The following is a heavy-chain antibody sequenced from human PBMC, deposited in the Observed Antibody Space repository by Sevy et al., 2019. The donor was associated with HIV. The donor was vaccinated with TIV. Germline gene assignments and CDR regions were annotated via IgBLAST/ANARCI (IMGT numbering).Heavy chain of an antibody. CDR2: IKSKTDGGTA. V-gene: IGHV3-15*01. D-gene: IGHD3-3*01. J-gene: IGHJ6*02. Sequence: GGSLRLSCAASGFTFNYAWMSWVRQAPGKGLEWVGRIKSKTDGGTADYAAHVKGRFTISRDGSEKTLYLQMNSLKTEDTAVYYGASVVKNDFWDGHVNYYGLDVWGQGTTITVSS. CDR1: GFTFNYAW. CDR3: ASVVKNDFWDGHVNYYGLDV.